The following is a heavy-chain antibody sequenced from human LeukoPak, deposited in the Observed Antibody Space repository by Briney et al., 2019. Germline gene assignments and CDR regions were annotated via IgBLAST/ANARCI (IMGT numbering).Heavy chain of an antibody. V-gene: IGHV1-2*02. CDR2: INPNSGDT. D-gene: IGHD4-17*01. CDR1: EYTFTGYF. J-gene: IGHJ4*02. Sequence: ASVKVSCKASEYTFTGYFMHWVRQAPRQELEWMGWINPNSGDTNYAQKFQGRVTMTRDTSISTAYMELTRLRSDDTAVYYCTRDDYGDLDYWGQGALVTVSS. CDR3: TRDDYGDLDY.